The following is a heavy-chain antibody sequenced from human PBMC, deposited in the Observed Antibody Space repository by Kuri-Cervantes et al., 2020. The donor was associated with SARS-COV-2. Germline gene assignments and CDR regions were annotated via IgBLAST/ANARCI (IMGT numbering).Heavy chain of an antibody. V-gene: IGHV3-21*01. CDR2: ISSSSYT. D-gene: IGHD3-9*01. CDR3: ARDPTAGRLRYFDWFSSGPPNYYGMDV. J-gene: IGHJ6*02. Sequence: GGSLRLSCAASGFTFSSYSMNWVRQAPGKGLEWVSSISSSSYTYYADSVKGRFTISRDNAKNSLYLQMNSLRAEDTAVYYCARDPTAGRLRYFDWFSSGPPNYYGMDVWGQGTTVTVSS. CDR1: GFTFSSYS.